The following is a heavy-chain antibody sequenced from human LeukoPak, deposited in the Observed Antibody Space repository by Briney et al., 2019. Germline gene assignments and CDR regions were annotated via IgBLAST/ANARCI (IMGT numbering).Heavy chain of an antibody. J-gene: IGHJ3*02. CDR3: AREGSAWRI. CDR1: GFTFSSYS. V-gene: IGHV3-48*04. Sequence: PGGSLRLSCAASGFTFSSYSMNWVRQAPGKGLEWVSYISSSSSTIYYADSVKGRFTISRDNAKNSLYLQMNSLRAEDTAVYYCAREGSAWRIWGQGTMVTVSS. CDR2: ISSSSSTI. D-gene: IGHD1-1*01.